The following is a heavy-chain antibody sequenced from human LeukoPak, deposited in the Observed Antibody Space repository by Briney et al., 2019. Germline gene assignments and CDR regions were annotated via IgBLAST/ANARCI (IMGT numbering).Heavy chain of an antibody. D-gene: IGHD3-22*01. CDR1: GFTFSSYE. CDR3: ARVGYYDSSGYYYRRFPFDY. Sequence: PGGSLRLSCAASGFTFSSYEMNWVRQAPGKGLEWVSYFSSSGSTIYYADSVKGRFTISRDNAKDSLYLQMNSLRAEDTAVYYCARVGYYDSSGYYYRRFPFDYWGQGTLVTVSS. J-gene: IGHJ4*02. CDR2: FSSSGSTI. V-gene: IGHV3-48*03.